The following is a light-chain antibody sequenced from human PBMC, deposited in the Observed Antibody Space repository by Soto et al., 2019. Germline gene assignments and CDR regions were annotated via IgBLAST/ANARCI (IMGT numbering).Light chain of an antibody. V-gene: IGLV2-23*02. CDR1: SSDIGSYDL. CDR3: CSFADFTYV. Sequence: QSVLTQPASVSGSPGQSITISCTGTSSDIGSYDLVSWYQQHPGTAPKLIIYEVTKRPSGVSTRFSGSKSGNTASLTISGLQAVDEADYYCCSFADFTYVFGTGTKVTVL. CDR2: EVT. J-gene: IGLJ1*01.